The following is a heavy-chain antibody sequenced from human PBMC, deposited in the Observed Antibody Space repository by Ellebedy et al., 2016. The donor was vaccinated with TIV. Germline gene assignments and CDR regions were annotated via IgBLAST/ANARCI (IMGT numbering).Heavy chain of an antibody. D-gene: IGHD4-17*01. Sequence: GGSLRLSXAASGFTFSSYSMNWVRQAPGKGLEWVSSISSSSSYIYYADSVKGRFTISRDNAKNSLYLQMNSLRAEDTAVYYCARGRNYGDYNYYYYGMDVWGQGTTVTVSS. CDR1: GFTFSSYS. V-gene: IGHV3-21*01. CDR2: ISSSSSYI. CDR3: ARGRNYGDYNYYYYGMDV. J-gene: IGHJ6*02.